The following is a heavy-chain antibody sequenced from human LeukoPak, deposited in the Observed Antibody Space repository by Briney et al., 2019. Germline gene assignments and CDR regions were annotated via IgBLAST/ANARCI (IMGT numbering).Heavy chain of an antibody. CDR3: ARDEYDILTGCLLKY. Sequence: PGGSLRLSCAASGFTFSDYGMHWVRQAPGKGLEWVALISYDGGNKFYADSVRDRFTISRDNSKNTLFLQMNSLRIEDTAVYYCARDEYDILTGCLLKYWGQGTLVTVSS. V-gene: IGHV3-30*03. CDR2: ISYDGGNK. J-gene: IGHJ4*02. CDR1: GFTFSDYG. D-gene: IGHD3-9*01.